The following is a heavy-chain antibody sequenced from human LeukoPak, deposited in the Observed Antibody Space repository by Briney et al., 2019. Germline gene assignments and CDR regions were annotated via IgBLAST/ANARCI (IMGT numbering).Heavy chain of an antibody. J-gene: IGHJ5*02. CDR2: IYYGGST. Sequence: SETLSLTCTVYGGSFRGYYWSWIRQPPGKGLEWIGSIYYGGSTNYNPSLKSRVTISVDTSKNQFSLKLSSVTAADTAVYYCARGAVGVTTVTAIEWFDPWGQGTLVTVSS. V-gene: IGHV4-34*01. D-gene: IGHD4-11*01. CDR1: GGSFRGYY. CDR3: ARGAVGVTTVTAIEWFDP.